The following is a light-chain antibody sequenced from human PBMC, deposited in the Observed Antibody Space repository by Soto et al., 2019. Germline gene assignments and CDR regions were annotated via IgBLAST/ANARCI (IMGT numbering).Light chain of an antibody. CDR3: SSYTSSSLRYV. V-gene: IGLV2-14*01. Sequence: QSVLTQPASVSGSPGQSITISCTGTSSDVGGYNYVSWYQQHPGKAPKLMIYDVSNRPSGVSNSFSGSKSGNTASLTISGLQAEDEADYYCSSYTSSSLRYVFGTGTKVTVL. J-gene: IGLJ1*01. CDR2: DVS. CDR1: SSDVGGYNY.